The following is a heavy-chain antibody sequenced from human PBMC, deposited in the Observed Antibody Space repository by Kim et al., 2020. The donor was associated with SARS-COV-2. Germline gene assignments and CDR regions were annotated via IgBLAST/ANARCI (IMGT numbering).Heavy chain of an antibody. CDR2: T. D-gene: IGHD5-18*01. J-gene: IGHJ4*02. Sequence: TNHNPSLKSRVTTSVDTSKNQFSLKLSSVTAADTAVYYGEREGYSYGQDYWGQGTLVTVSS. CDR3: EREGYSYGQDY. V-gene: IGHV4-59*01.